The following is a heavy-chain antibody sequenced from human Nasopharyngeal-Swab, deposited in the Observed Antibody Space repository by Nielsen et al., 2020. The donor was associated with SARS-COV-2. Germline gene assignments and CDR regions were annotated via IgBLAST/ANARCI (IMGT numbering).Heavy chain of an antibody. CDR2: ISSSSSYI. D-gene: IGHD1-1*01. Sequence: GESLKISCAASGFTFSSYSMNRDRQAPGKGLEWVSSISSSSSYIYYADSVKGRFTISRDNAKNSLYLQMNSLRAEDTAVYYCARVSGTQSIYYYYGMDVWGQGTTVTVSS. CDR1: GFTFSSYS. J-gene: IGHJ6*02. CDR3: ARVSGTQSIYYYYGMDV. V-gene: IGHV3-21*01.